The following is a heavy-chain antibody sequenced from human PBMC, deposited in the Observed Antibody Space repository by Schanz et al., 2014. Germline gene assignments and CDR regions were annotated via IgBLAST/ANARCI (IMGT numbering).Heavy chain of an antibody. CDR3: ARDGDRFYHNYYMDV. CDR2: IWSDGSGK. J-gene: IGHJ6*03. Sequence: VQLLDSGGGLVQPGGSLRLSCAASGFTFSTYAMSWVRQAPGKGLEWVAVIWSDGSGKYYADSVKGRVTISRDNAKNSVSLQMRRLRVEDTAVYYCARDGDRFYHNYYMDVWGKGTTVTVSS. D-gene: IGHD4-17*01. CDR1: GFTFSTYA. V-gene: IGHV3-33*08.